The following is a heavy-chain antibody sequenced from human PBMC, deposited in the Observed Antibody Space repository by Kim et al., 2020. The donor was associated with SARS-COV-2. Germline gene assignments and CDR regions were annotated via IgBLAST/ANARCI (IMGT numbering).Heavy chain of an antibody. V-gene: IGHV4-39*01. Sequence: SETLSLTCTVSGGSISSSSYYWGWIRQPPGKGLEWIGSIYYSGSTYYNPSLKSRVTISVDTSKNQFSLKLSSVTAADTAVYYCARRAVKGAFDIWGQGTMVTVSS. D-gene: IGHD4-17*01. CDR1: GGSISSSSYY. CDR3: ARRAVKGAFDI. J-gene: IGHJ3*02. CDR2: IYYSGST.